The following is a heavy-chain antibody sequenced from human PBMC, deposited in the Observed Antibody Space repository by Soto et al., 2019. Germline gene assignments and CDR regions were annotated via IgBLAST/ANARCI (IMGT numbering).Heavy chain of an antibody. CDR2: ISYDGSDK. Sequence: QVQLVESGGGVVQPGRSLRLSCAASGFTFRSHGMHWVRQAPGKGLEWVGLISYDGSDKYYADSVKGRFTISRDNSKNILYLQMNGLGAEDTAVYYCAKDFGINWYYFDCWGQGTLVTVSS. V-gene: IGHV3-30*18. J-gene: IGHJ4*02. CDR1: GFTFRSHG. CDR3: AKDFGINWYYFDC. D-gene: IGHD1-1*01.